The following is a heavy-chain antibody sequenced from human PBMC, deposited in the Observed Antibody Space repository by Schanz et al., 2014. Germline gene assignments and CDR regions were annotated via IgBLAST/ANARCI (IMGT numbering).Heavy chain of an antibody. CDR3: VKDLQRELLRDDHYYGMDV. D-gene: IGHD1-26*01. CDR2: ISYDGSNK. V-gene: IGHV3-30*04. CDR1: GFTFSTYA. Sequence: QVQLVESGGGVVQPGRSLRLSCAASGFTFSTYAMHWVRQAPGKGLEWVAVISYDGSNKYYADSVKGRFTISRDNSENTLYLQMNSPRTEDTAVYYCVKDLQRELLRDDHYYGMDVWGQGTTVTVSS. J-gene: IGHJ6*02.